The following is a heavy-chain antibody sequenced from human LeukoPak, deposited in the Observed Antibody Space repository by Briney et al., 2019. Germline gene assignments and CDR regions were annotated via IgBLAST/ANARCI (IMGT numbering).Heavy chain of an antibody. V-gene: IGHV4-39*01. CDR3: ARLQPPRYQLFLGSSFDY. D-gene: IGHD2-2*01. CDR1: GGSISSSIYY. CDR2: IFYDGST. J-gene: IGHJ4*02. Sequence: SETLSLTCTVSGGSISSSIYYWGWIRQPPGKGLEWIGSIFYDGSTYYNPSLKSRVTISEDTSKNQVSLKLSSVTAADTAVYYCARLQPPRYQLFLGSSFDYWGQGTLVTVSS.